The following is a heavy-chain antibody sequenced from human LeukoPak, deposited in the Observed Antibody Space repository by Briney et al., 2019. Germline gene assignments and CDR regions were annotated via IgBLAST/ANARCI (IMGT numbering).Heavy chain of an antibody. V-gene: IGHV3-21*01. CDR3: ARDWGSDEAIDY. Sequence: GGSLRLSCAASGFTFSSYSMNWVRQAPGKGLEWVSSISSSSSYIYYADSVKGRFTISRDNSKNTVLLQMNSLRAEDTAIYYCARDWGSDEAIDYWGQGTLVTVSS. CDR2: ISSSSSYI. D-gene: IGHD2-21*02. CDR1: GFTFSSYS. J-gene: IGHJ4*02.